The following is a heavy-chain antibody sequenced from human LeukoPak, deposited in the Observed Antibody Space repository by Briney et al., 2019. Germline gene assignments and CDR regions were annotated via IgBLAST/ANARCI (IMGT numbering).Heavy chain of an antibody. J-gene: IGHJ4*02. V-gene: IGHV1-46*01. CDR2: INPSGGDT. Sequence: ASVKGSCKASGDTFTSYYMHWVRQAPGQGLEWMGIINPSGGDTSYAQKFQGRLTMTRDTSTNTVYMELTSLRSEDTAVYYCAREVMDNLRFDYWGQGTLVTVSS. CDR1: GDTFTSYY. D-gene: IGHD1-14*01. CDR3: AREVMDNLRFDY.